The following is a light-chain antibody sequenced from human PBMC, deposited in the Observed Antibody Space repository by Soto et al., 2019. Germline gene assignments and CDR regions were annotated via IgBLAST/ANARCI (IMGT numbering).Light chain of an antibody. J-gene: IGLJ2*01. CDR3: SSHITGNTLVV. Sequence: QSALTQPASVSGSPGQSITISCTGTSSDIGGYNYVSWYQQHPGRAPKLIIYEVSNRPSGVSHRFSGSKSVNTATLAISGLQPEDEADYYCSSHITGNTLVVFGGGTKLTVL. CDR1: SSDIGGYNY. CDR2: EVS. V-gene: IGLV2-14*01.